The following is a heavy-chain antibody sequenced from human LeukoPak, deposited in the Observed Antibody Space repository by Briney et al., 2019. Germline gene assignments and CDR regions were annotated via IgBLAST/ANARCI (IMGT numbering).Heavy chain of an antibody. V-gene: IGHV4-59*12. CDR2: IYYSGST. D-gene: IGHD3-10*01. Sequence: SETLSLTCTVSGGSISSYYWSWIRQPPGKGLEWIGYIYYSGSTNYNLSLKSRVTISVDTSKNQFSLQLNSVTPEDTAVYYCARARLHHTYGSGTNFDYWGQGTLVTVSS. J-gene: IGHJ4*02. CDR1: GGSISSYY. CDR3: ARARLHHTYGSGTNFDY.